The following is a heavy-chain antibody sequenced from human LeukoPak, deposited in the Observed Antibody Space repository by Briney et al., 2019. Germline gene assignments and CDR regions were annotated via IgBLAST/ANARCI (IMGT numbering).Heavy chain of an antibody. CDR2: ISYDGSNK. Sequence: GGSLRLSCAASGFTFSSYAMHWVRQAPGKGLEWVAVISYDGSNKYYADSVKGRFTISRDNSKNTLYLQMNSLRAEDTAVYYCARGRIAAAALDYWGQGTLVTVSS. V-gene: IGHV3-30-3*01. D-gene: IGHD6-13*01. CDR3: ARGRIAAAALDY. J-gene: IGHJ4*02. CDR1: GFTFSSYA.